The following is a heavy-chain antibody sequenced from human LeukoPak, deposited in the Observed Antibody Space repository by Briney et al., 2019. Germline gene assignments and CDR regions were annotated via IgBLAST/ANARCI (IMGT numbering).Heavy chain of an antibody. V-gene: IGHV4-39*02. J-gene: IGHJ4*02. CDR1: GGSISSSSYY. CDR3: ARERYSSGCPDY. CDR2: IYYSGST. D-gene: IGHD6-19*01. Sequence: PSETLSLTCTVSGGSISSSSYYWGWIRQPPGKGLEWIGSIYYSGSTYYNPSLKSRVTISVDTSKNQFSLKLSSVTAADTAVYYCARERYSSGCPDYWGQGTPVTVSS.